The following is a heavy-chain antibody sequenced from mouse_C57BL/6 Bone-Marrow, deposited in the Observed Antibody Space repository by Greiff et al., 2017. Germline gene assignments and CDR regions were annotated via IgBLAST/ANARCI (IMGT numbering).Heavy chain of an antibody. J-gene: IGHJ4*01. CDR3: ARNLWSLYALAY. D-gene: IGHD1-1*02. Sequence: QVTLKGSGPGILQPSQTLSLTCSFSGFSLSALGMGVGWIRQPPGKGLEWLAHIWWDDDKYYNPALKSRITLSKDTSKNQVFLKISNVETADTATYFCARNLWSLYALAYWGQGTSVTVS. CDR1: GFSLSALGMG. CDR2: IWWDDDK. V-gene: IGHV8-8*01.